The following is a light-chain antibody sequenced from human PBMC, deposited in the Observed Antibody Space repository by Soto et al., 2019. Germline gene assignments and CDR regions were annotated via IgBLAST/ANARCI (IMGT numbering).Light chain of an antibody. CDR1: QSVSSSY. CDR2: GAS. CDR3: PQYGGSPRA. J-gene: IGKJ1*01. Sequence: IVLTQCPGTLSLSPGERATLSCRASQSVSSSYLAWYQQKPGQAPRLLIYGASSRATGIPDRFSGSGSGTDFTLTISRLEPEDFADNYCPQYGGSPRALVQGTKVDSK. V-gene: IGKV3-20*01.